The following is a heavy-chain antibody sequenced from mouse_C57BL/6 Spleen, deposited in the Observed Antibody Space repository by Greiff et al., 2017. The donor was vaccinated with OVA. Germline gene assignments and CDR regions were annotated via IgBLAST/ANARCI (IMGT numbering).Heavy chain of an antibody. V-gene: IGHV7-3*01. CDR3: ARSYYYGSSLYWYFDV. Sequence: EVKLMESEGGLVQPGGSLILSFAASGSPFPVYYLTWVRHPQGKPLGWLGFIRNKANGYTTEYSASVKGRFTISRDNSQSILYLQMNALRAEDSATYYCARSYYYGSSLYWYFDVWGTGTTVTVSS. J-gene: IGHJ1*03. D-gene: IGHD1-1*01. CDR2: IRNKANGYTT. CDR1: GSPFPVYY.